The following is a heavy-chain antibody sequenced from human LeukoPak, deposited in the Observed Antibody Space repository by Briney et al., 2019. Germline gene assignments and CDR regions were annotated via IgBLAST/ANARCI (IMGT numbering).Heavy chain of an antibody. V-gene: IGHV4-30-2*01. CDR2: IYHSGST. J-gene: IGHJ4*02. Sequence: SETLSLTCTVSGGSISSGGYYWSWIRQPPGKGLEWIGYIYHSGSTYYNPSLKSRVTISVDRSKNQFSLKLSSETAADTAVYYCARARPRALDYWGQGTLVTVSS. CDR1: GGSISSGGYY. CDR3: ARARPRALDY.